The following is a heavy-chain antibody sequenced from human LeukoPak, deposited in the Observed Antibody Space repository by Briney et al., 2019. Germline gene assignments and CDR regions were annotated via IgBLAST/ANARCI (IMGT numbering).Heavy chain of an antibody. CDR2: IYHSGST. Sequence: SETLSLTCTVSGVSISSSNSYWGRIRQPPGQGLEWIGSIYHSGSTYYNPSLKSRVTISVDTSKNQFSLKLSSVTAADTAVYYCARESYHDFWSGYYSGMAPPRHTNWFDPWGQGTLVTVSS. V-gene: IGHV4-39*07. CDR3: ARESYHDFWSGYYSGMAPPRHTNWFDP. J-gene: IGHJ5*02. CDR1: GVSISSSNSY. D-gene: IGHD3-3*01.